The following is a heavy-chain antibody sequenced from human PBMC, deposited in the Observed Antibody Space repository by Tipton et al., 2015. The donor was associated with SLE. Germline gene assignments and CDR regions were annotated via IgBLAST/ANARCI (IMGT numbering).Heavy chain of an antibody. CDR3: ARHEGVARGVLDS. CDR2: INHRGST. CDR1: GFTVSSNY. J-gene: IGHJ4*02. Sequence: LRLSCAASGFTVSSNYISWVRQPPGKGLEWIGEINHRGSTKYNPSLKSRVAISVDTSKNQFSLRLTSVTAADTAVYYCARHEGVARGVLDSWGRGTLVTVSS. D-gene: IGHD3-10*01. V-gene: IGHV4-34*01.